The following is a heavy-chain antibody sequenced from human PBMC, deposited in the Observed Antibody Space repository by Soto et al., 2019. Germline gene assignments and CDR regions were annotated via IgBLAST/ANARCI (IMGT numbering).Heavy chain of an antibody. CDR2: ISWNSGSI. V-gene: IGHV3-9*01. CDR1: GFTFDDYA. Sequence: PGGSLRLSCAASGFTFDDYAMHWVRQAPGKGLEWVSGISWNSGSIGYADSVKGRFTISRDNAKNSLYLQMNSLRAEDTALYYCAKANNKYSYGYRSYYYYMDVWGKGTTVTVSS. CDR3: AKANNKYSYGYRSYYYYMDV. J-gene: IGHJ6*03. D-gene: IGHD5-18*01.